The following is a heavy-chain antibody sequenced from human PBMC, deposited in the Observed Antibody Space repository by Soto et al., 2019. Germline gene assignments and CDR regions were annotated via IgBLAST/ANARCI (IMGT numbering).Heavy chain of an antibody. J-gene: IGHJ3*02. CDR2: ISAYNGNT. V-gene: IGHV1-18*01. CDR3: PTGLINWNSLDAFDI. D-gene: IGHD1-7*01. Sequence: ASVRVSYKASGYTFTSYGISFVRQAPGQGLEWMGWISAYNGNTNYAQKLQGRVTMTTDTSTSTAYMELRSLRSDDTAVYYCPTGLINWNSLDAFDIWGQGTMVTVSS. CDR1: GYTFTSYG.